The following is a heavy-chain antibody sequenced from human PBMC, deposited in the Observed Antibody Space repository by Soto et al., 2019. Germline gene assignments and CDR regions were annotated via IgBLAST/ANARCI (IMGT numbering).Heavy chain of an antibody. J-gene: IGHJ4*02. CDR2: FDYSGST. V-gene: IGHV4-39*01. D-gene: IGHD5-12*01. Sequence: SGTLSLTCTVSGGSISSSSYYWDWIRQPPGKGLEWIGSFDYSGSTYYNPSLKSRVTISVDTSKNQFSLKLSSVTAADTAVFYCARHRGGSGVNFDYWGQGTLVTVSS. CDR1: GGSISSSSYY. CDR3: ARHRGGSGVNFDY.